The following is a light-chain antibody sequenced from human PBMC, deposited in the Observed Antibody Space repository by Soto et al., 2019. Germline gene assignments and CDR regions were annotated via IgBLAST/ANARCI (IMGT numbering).Light chain of an antibody. V-gene: IGKV3-11*01. J-gene: IGKJ4*01. CDR1: QSVSSY. Sequence: EIVLTQSPATLSSSPGERDTLSCRASQSVSSYLAWYQQKRGQAPRLLIYDASNRATGIPARFSGSGSGTDFTLTISSLEPEDFAVYYCQQRSNWPLTFGGGTKVEIK. CDR3: QQRSNWPLT. CDR2: DAS.